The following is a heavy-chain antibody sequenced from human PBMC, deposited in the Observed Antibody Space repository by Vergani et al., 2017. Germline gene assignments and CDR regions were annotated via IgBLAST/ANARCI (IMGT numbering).Heavy chain of an antibody. CDR1: GAAFNSYY. CDR2: IDDKGKS. Sequence: QVQLQQWGAGLLKTSENLSLTCAVSGAAFNSYYWTWIRQSPGRGLEWIGEIDDKGKSICNPTLKSRVTMSVDNSKRQFSLNLTSVTAADSAMYYCVRGETRTDWLDPWGQGTKVIVSS. J-gene: IGHJ5*02. CDR3: VRGETRTDWLDP. D-gene: IGHD3/OR15-3a*01. V-gene: IGHV4-34*01.